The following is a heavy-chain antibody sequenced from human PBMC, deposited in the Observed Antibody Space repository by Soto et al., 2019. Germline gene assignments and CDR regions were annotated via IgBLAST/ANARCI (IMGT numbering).Heavy chain of an antibody. CDR3: ARDQVVVVPAAMRSYYYGMDV. CDR2: TYYSGSP. D-gene: IGHD2-2*01. J-gene: IGHJ6*02. V-gene: IGHV4-59*01. CDR1: GGSISSYY. Sequence: QVQLQESGPGLVKPSETLSLTCTVSGGSISSYYWSWIRQPPGKGLEWIGYTYYSGSPNYNPSLKRRVTISVATSKNQFPLKLSSGTAADTAVYYCARDQVVVVPAAMRSYYYGMDVWGQGTTVTVSS.